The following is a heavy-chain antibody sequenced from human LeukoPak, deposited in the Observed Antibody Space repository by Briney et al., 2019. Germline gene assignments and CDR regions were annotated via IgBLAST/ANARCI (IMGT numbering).Heavy chain of an antibody. CDR2: MNPNSGNT. CDR3: ARGLARTSMVTRGGVRFDY. D-gene: IGHD5-18*01. V-gene: IGHV1-8*01. Sequence: GASAKVSCKASGYTFTSYDINWVRQATGQGLEWMGWMNPNSGNTGYAQKFQGRVTMTRNTSISTANMELSSLRSEDTAVYYCARGLARTSMVTRGGVRFDYWGQGTLVTVSS. CDR1: GYTFTSYD. J-gene: IGHJ4*02.